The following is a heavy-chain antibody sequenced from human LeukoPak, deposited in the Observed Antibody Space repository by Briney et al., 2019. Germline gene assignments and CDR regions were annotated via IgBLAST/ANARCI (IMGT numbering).Heavy chain of an antibody. Sequence: PGGSLRLSCAGSGFTFSSYAMSWVRQAPGKGLEWVSSIRGTGVTTYYADSVKGRFTISRDNSKTTLYLQMKSLRAEDTAVYYCAEDHSSGWYVRGYFDYWGQGTLVTVSS. CDR2: IRGTGVTT. CDR3: AEDHSSGWYVRGYFDY. V-gene: IGHV3-23*01. CDR1: GFTFSSYA. J-gene: IGHJ4*02. D-gene: IGHD6-19*01.